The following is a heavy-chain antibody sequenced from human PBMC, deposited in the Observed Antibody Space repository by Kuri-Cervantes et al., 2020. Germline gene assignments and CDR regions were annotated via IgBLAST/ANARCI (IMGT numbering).Heavy chain of an antibody. V-gene: IGHV1-24*01. D-gene: IGHD3-16*01. Sequence: ARVTVSCMESGYTLTELSMHWVRQAPGKGLEWMGGIDPEDGETIYAQKFQGRVTITRDTSASTAYMKLSSLRAEDTDVYYCARPREVGGRESYFDYWGQGTLVTVSS. CDR1: GYTLTELS. CDR3: ARPREVGGRESYFDY. CDR2: IDPEDGET. J-gene: IGHJ4*02.